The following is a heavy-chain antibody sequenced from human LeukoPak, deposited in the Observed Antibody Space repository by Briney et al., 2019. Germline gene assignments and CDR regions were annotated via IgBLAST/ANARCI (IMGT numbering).Heavy chain of an antibody. V-gene: IGHV3-74*03. Sequence: GGSLRLSCVISGFSFRNYWMHWVRPAPGRGLVWVSRLNSDETSATYADSVKGRFTISRDTAKNTLYLDMNSLRVQHTAVYYCARAPPTFLTHRFDPSGQRTPVTVS. CDR2: LNSDETSA. CDR1: GFSFRNYW. J-gene: IGHJ5*02. D-gene: IGHD4/OR15-4a*01. CDR3: ARAPPTFLTHRFDP.